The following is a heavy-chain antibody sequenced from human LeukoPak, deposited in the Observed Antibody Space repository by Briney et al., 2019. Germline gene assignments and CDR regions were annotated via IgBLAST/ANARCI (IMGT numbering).Heavy chain of an antibody. CDR1: GYTLTELS. CDR3: ATGNGLAGGVVFDY. J-gene: IGHJ4*02. V-gene: IGHV1-24*01. CDR2: LDPEDGET. Sequence: ASVKVSCMVSGYTLTELSMHWVRQAPGKGLEGMGGLDPEDGETIYAQKFQGRVTTTEDTSTDTAYMELSSLRSEDTAVYYCATGNGLAGGVVFDYWGQGTLVTVSS. D-gene: IGHD3-3*01.